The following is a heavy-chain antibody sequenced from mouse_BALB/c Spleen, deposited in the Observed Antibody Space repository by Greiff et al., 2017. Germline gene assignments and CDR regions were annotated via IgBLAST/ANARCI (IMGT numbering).Heavy chain of an antibody. D-gene: IGHD2-10*02. CDR2: ISTYYGDA. V-gene: IGHV1S137*01. J-gene: IGHJ3*01. Sequence: VQLQQSGAELVRPGVSVKISCKGSGYTFTDYAMHWVQQSHAKSLEWIGVISTYYGDASYNQKFKGKATMTVYKSSSTTYMELARLTSEASAIYSCDREYGNYGWFAYWGQGTLVTVSA. CDR1: GYTFTDYA. CDR3: DREYGNYGWFAY.